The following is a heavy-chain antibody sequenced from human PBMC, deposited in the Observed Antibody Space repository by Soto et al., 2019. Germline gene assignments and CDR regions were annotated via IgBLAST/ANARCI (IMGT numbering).Heavy chain of an antibody. CDR3: ARLSSIDSSGYYLDY. CDR1: CGSISSGDYY. J-gene: IGHJ4*02. CDR2: IYYSGST. D-gene: IGHD3-22*01. Sequence: SETLSLTCTVSCGSISSGDYYWSWIRQHPGKGLEWIGYIYYSGSTHYSSSLKSRVTMSIDTSKNQFPLKLTSVTAADTAVYYCARLSSIDSSGYYLDYWGQGTLVTVSS. V-gene: IGHV4-31*03.